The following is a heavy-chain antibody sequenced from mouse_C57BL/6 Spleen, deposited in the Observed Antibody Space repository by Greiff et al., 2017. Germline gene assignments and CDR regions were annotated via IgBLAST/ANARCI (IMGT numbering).Heavy chain of an antibody. V-gene: IGHV1-64*01. CDR3: ARSDYDYGSWFAY. Sequence: QVQLQQPGAELVKPGASVKLSCKASGYTFTSYWMPWVKQRPGQGLEWIGMIHPNSGSTNYNEKFKSKATLTVDKSSSTAYMQLSSLTSEDSAVYYCARSDYDYGSWFAYWGQGTLVTVSA. CDR1: GYTFTSYW. D-gene: IGHD2-4*01. J-gene: IGHJ3*01. CDR2: IHPNSGST.